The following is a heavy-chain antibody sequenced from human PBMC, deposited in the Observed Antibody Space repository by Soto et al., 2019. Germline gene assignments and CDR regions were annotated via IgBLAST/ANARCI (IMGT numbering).Heavy chain of an antibody. Sequence: EVQLVQSGAEVKKPGESLKISCKGSGYSFTSYWIGWVRQMPGKGLEWMGIIYPGDSDTRYSPSFQGQVTISADKSISTAYLQWSSLQASDTAMYYCARLTSSGTAAASYGMDVWGQGTTVTVSS. CDR2: IYPGDSDT. J-gene: IGHJ6*02. V-gene: IGHV5-51*03. CDR3: ARLTSSGTAAASYGMDV. CDR1: GYSFTSYW. D-gene: IGHD6-13*01.